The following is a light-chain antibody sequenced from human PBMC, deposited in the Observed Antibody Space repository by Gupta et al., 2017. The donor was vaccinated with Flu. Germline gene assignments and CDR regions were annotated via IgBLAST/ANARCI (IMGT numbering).Light chain of an antibody. Sequence: EIVMTQSPGTLSVSPGEGATLSCRASQEIAGNLAWYQQKPGQAPRLLLPGASTRATGTPARFSCSRSGQEVPCTISSLQSEDFAVYSGPPYKKGPLTLGGGTKVEIK. CDR1: QEIAGN. CDR3: PPYKKGPLT. CDR2: GAS. V-gene: IGKV3-15*01. J-gene: IGKJ4*01.